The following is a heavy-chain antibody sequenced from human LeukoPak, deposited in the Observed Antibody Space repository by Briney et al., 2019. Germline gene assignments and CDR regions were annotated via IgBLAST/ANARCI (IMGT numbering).Heavy chain of an antibody. CDR3: ARDPSAVPTAVNWFDP. CDR1: GFSFSSYS. J-gene: IGHJ5*02. D-gene: IGHD2-2*01. CDR2: ISSTSTYI. Sequence: GGSLRLSCVASGFSFSSYSMNWVRQAPGKGLEWVSSISSTSTYIYYTDSVKGRFTISRDNAKNSLYLQMDSLRAEATAVYYCARDPSAVPTAVNWFDPWGQGTLVTVSS. V-gene: IGHV3-21*06.